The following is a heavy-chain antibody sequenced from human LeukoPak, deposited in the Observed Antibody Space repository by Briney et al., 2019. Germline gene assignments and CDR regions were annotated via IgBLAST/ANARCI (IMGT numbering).Heavy chain of an antibody. CDR3: AKVIQPIEWVGVDV. Sequence: GGSLRLSCAASGFTFSSYAMSWVRQAPGKGLEWVSAISGSGGSTYYADSVKGRFTISRDNSKNTLYLQMNSLRAEDTAVYYCAKVIQPIEWVGVDVWGQGTTVTVSS. CDR1: GFTFSSYA. J-gene: IGHJ6*02. V-gene: IGHV3-23*01. CDR2: ISGSGGST. D-gene: IGHD5-18*01.